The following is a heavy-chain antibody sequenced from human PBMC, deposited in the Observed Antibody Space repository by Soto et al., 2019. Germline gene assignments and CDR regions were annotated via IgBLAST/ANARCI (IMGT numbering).Heavy chain of an antibody. CDR2: IYYSGST. Sequence: SETLSLTCTVSGGSISSGGYYWSWIRQHPGKGLEWIGYIYYSGSTYYNPSLKSRVTISVDTSKNQFSLKLSSVTAADTAVYYCAGSSSSYYYYYGMDVWGQGTTVTVS. CDR1: GGSISSGGYY. J-gene: IGHJ6*02. D-gene: IGHD6-6*01. CDR3: AGSSSSYYYYYGMDV. V-gene: IGHV4-31*03.